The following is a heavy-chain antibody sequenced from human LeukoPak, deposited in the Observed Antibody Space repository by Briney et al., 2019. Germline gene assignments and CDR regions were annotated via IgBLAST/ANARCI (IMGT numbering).Heavy chain of an antibody. CDR2: INPSGGTT. Sequence: ASVKVSCKASGYTFTSYYIHWVRQSPGQGLEWMGMINPSGGTTSYAQKFRGRVTMTRDTSTSTVYMELNGLRSEDTAVYYCARAYNDFWSGYFESLGYWGQGTLVTVSS. CDR1: GYTFTSYY. D-gene: IGHD3-3*01. CDR3: ARAYNDFWSGYFESLGY. V-gene: IGHV1-46*01. J-gene: IGHJ4*02.